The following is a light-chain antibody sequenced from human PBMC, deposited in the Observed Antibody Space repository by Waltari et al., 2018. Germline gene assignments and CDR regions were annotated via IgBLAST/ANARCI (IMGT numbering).Light chain of an antibody. CDR2: GNN. J-gene: IGLJ3*02. Sequence: SVLTQPPSVSGAPGQLVPLSCPGTSPNIGAGSDVPWYQHIPGTAPKLLISGNNGRPSGVPDRFSGSKSSTSASLAITGLQAEDEADYYCQSYDSSLSVVFGGGTKLTVL. CDR1: SPNIGAGSD. V-gene: IGLV1-40*01. CDR3: QSYDSSLSVV.